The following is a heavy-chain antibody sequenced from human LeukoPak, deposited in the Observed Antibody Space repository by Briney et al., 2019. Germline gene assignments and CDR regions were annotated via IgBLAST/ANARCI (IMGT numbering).Heavy chain of an antibody. D-gene: IGHD2-15*01. CDR1: GFTFSSYG. CDR2: ISYDGSNK. J-gene: IGHJ5*02. V-gene: IGHV3-30*18. Sequence: PGGSLRLSCAASGFTFSSYGMHWVRQAPGKGLEWVAVISYDGSNKYYTDSVKGRFTIYRDNSKNTLYLQMNSLRAEDTAVYYCAKDPEYCSGGSCYSGGWFDRWGQGTLVTVSS. CDR3: AKDPEYCSGGSCYSGGWFDR.